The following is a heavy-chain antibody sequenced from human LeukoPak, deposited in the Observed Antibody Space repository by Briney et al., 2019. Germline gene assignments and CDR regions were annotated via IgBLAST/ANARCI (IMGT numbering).Heavy chain of an antibody. V-gene: IGHV3-43*01. CDR2: INSDGGST. D-gene: IGHD5-18*01. Sequence: PGGSLRLSCAASGFTFDAYTMHWVRQARAKGLEGVSLINSDGGSTYYADSVKGRFTISRDNSKNSLYLQMNSLRTKDTAFYYCAKDEGHSYGPYFDYWGQGTLVTVSS. J-gene: IGHJ4*02. CDR3: AKDEGHSYGPYFDY. CDR1: GFTFDAYT.